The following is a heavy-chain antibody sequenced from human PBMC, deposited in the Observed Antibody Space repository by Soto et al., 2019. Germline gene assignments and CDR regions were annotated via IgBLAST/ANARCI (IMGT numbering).Heavy chain of an antibody. CDR3: ARDSVLTTVTMDV. D-gene: IGHD4-17*01. J-gene: IGHJ6*02. CDR2: ISRSSSTI. CDR1: GFSFSSYN. Sequence: PGGSLRFSCAASGFSFSSYNTNWVRQAPGKGLEWVSYISRSSSTISYADSVKGRFTISRDNAKNSLYLQMNSLRDEDTAVYYCARDSVLTTVTMDVWGQGTTVTVSS. V-gene: IGHV3-48*02.